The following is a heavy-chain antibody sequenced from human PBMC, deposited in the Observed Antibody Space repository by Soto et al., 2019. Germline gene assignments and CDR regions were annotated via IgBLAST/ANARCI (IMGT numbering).Heavy chain of an antibody. CDR2: IYHTGGA. D-gene: IGHD3-16*02. CDR3: ARGSYTGPFDY. V-gene: IGHV4-30-2*01. CDR1: CGSFSSGGYS. Sequence: SETLSLTCDFSCGSFSSGGYSWNWIRQPAGKGLELIAYIYHTGGAYYNPSLKSRVTISVDNPKTQFSLELDSVTAADTATYYCARGSYTGPFDYWGQGILVTVSS. J-gene: IGHJ4*02.